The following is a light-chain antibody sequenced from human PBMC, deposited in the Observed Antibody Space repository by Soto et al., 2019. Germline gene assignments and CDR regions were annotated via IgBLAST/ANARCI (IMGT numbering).Light chain of an antibody. CDR1: QDISSY. Sequence: DIQLTQSPSFLSASVGDRVTITCRASQDISSYLAWYQQRPGKVPRFLTHAASTLQSGVPSRFSATGSGTAFTLTISSLQPEDFATYYCQQLNRFPRTFGQGPQVEV. CDR2: AAS. CDR3: QQLNRFPRT. V-gene: IGKV1-9*01. J-gene: IGKJ1*01.